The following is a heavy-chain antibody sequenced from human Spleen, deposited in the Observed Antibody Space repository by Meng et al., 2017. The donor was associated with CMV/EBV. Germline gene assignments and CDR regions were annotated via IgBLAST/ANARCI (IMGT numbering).Heavy chain of an antibody. CDR3: ARAVGYCSGGSCD. CDR2: INPNSGGT. J-gene: IGHJ4*02. D-gene: IGHD2-15*01. CDR1: GYTFTGYY. V-gene: IGHV1-2*02. Sequence: ASVKVSCKASGYTFTGYYMRWVRQAPGQGLEWMGWINPNSGGTNYAQKFQGRVTMTRDTSISTAYMELSRLRSDDTAVYYRARAVGYCSGGSCDWGQGTLVTVSS.